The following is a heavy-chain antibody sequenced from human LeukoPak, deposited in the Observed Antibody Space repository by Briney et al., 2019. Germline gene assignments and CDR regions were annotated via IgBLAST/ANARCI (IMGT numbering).Heavy chain of an antibody. V-gene: IGHV3-30*18. J-gene: IGHJ4*02. CDR1: GFTFSSYP. CDR3: AKGVRKTYYYDSSGCEFDY. Sequence: GGPLRLSCAASGFTFSSYPMYWVRQAPGVGLEWVAVISSDGGGKYYADSVKGRFTISRDNSKNTVYLQMNSLRTEDTAVYYCAKGVRKTYYYDSSGCEFDYWGPGTLVTVSS. CDR2: ISSDGGGK. D-gene: IGHD3-22*01.